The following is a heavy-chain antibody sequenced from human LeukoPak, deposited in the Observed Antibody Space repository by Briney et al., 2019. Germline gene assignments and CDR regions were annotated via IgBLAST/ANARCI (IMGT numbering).Heavy chain of an antibody. CDR3: ARQGMTPVPWGAFDI. V-gene: IGHV4-59*08. CDR2: VYYTGRT. CDR1: DGSTTGYY. Sequence: SETLSLTCSVSDGSTTGYYWSWIRQPPGKGLEWIACVYYTGRTLYNPSLESRVTISVDTSKTQFSLKLSSVTAADTAVYSCARQGMTPVPWGAFDIWGQGTIVTVSS. J-gene: IGHJ3*02. D-gene: IGHD4-17*01.